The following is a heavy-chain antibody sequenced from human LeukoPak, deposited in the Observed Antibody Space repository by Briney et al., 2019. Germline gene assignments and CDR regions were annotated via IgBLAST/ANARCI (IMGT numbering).Heavy chain of an antibody. V-gene: IGHV3-11*04. CDR1: GFTFSDYY. CDR2: IGSSGRTI. D-gene: IGHD6-19*01. Sequence: PGGSLRLSCAASGFTFSDYYMSWIRQAPGKGLEWVSYIGSSGRTIYYADSVKGRFTISRDNAKNSLYLQMNSLRAEDTAVYCCARDGKAVAVAFDIWGQGTMVTVSS. CDR3: ARDGKAVAVAFDI. J-gene: IGHJ3*02.